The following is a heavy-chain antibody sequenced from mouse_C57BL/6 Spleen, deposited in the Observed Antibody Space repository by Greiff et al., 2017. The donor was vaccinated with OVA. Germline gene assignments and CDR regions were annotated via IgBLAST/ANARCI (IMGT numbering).Heavy chain of an antibody. CDR2: ISGGGGNT. D-gene: IGHD1-1*01. V-gene: IGHV5-9*01. CDR1: GFTFSSYT. CDR3: ARRFTTVDYAMDY. J-gene: IGHJ4*01. Sequence: EVKLMESGGGLVKPGGSLKLSCAASGFTFSSYTMSWVRQTPEKRLEWVATISGGGGNTYYPDSVKGRFTISRDNAKNTLYLQMSSLRSEDTALYYCARRFTTVDYAMDYWGQGTSVTVSS.